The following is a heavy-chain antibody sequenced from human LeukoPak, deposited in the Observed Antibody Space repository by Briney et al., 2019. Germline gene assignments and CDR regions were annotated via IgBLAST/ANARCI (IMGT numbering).Heavy chain of an antibody. CDR3: ARDRASGWYYWFDP. CDR2: IKQDGSEK. Sequence: PGGSLGLSCAASGFTFSSYWTSWVRQAPGKGLEWVANIKQDGSEKYYVDSVKGRFTISRDNAKNSLYLQMNSLRAEDTAVYYCARDRASGWYYWFDPWGQGTLVTVSS. CDR1: GFTFSSYW. V-gene: IGHV3-7*01. D-gene: IGHD6-19*01. J-gene: IGHJ5*02.